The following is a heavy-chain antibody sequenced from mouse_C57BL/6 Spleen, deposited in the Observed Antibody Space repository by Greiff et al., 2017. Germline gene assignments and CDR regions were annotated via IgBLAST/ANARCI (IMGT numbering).Heavy chain of an antibody. CDR1: GFTFSDYG. CDR3: ARGYYGNPGDY. CDR2: ISSGSSTI. V-gene: IGHV5-17*01. J-gene: IGHJ4*01. Sequence: EVKVVESGGGLVKPGGSLKLSCAASGFTFSDYGMHWVRQAPEKGLEWVAYISSGSSTIYYADTVKGRFTISRDNAKNTLFLQMTSLRSEDTAMYYCARGYYGNPGDYWVKEPQSPSPQ. D-gene: IGHD2-1*01.